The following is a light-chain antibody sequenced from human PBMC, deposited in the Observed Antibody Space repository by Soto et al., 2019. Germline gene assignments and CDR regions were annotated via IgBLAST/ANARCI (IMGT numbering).Light chain of an antibody. CDR3: CSYAGSSTSVV. J-gene: IGLJ2*01. CDR2: DVS. CDR1: SSDVGSYNL. Sequence: QSALTQPASVSGSPGQSITISCTGTSSDVGSYNLVSWYQQHPGKAPKLMIYDVSERPSGVSNRFSGSKSGNTASLTISGLQAEDEADYYCCSYAGSSTSVVFGGGTKVTVL. V-gene: IGLV2-23*02.